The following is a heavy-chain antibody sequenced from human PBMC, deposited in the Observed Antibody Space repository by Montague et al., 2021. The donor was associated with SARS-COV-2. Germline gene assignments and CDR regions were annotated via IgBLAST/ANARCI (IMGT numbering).Heavy chain of an antibody. CDR3: ARTLLDYYGMDV. D-gene: IGHD2/OR15-2a*01. CDR2: ISYDGSNK. CDR1: GFTFSSYA. J-gene: IGHJ6*02. V-gene: IGHV3-30-3*01. Sequence: SLRLSCAASGFTFSSYAMHWVRQAPGKGLEWVAVISYDGSNKYYADSVKGRFTISRDNSKNTLYLQMSSLRAEDTAVYYRARTLLDYYGMDVWGQGTTVTVSS.